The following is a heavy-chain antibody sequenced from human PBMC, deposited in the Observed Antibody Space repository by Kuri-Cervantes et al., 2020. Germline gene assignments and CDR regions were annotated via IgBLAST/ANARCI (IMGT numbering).Heavy chain of an antibody. V-gene: IGHV4-34*01. J-gene: IGHJ4*02. Sequence: SETLSLTCAVYGGSFSGYYWSWVRQPPGKGLEWIGEINHSGSTNYNPSLKSRVTISVDTSKNQFSLKLSSVTAADTAVYYCARGVRYFDWLSRKTPFDYWGRGTLVTVSS. CDR2: INHSGST. CDR1: GGSFSGYY. D-gene: IGHD3-9*01. CDR3: ARGVRYFDWLSRKTPFDY.